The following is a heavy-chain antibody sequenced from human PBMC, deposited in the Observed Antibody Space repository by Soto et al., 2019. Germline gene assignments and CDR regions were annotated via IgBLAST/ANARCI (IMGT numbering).Heavy chain of an antibody. D-gene: IGHD6-13*01. Sequence: EVHLVESGGGLVQPGGSLRLSCVASGFAFDADWMHWVRQVPGEGPVWVSRIDYDGTTTTYADSVKGRFTISRDNAKNTLYRQMNSLRAEDTGVYYCTRGPRPSSAGTGAYWGQGTLVTVSS. CDR1: GFAFDADW. V-gene: IGHV3-74*01. CDR3: TRGPRPSSAGTGAY. J-gene: IGHJ4*02. CDR2: IDYDGTTT.